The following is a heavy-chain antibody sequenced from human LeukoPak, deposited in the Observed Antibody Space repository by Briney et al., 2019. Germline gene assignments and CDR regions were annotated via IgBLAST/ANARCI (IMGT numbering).Heavy chain of an antibody. CDR3: ARGPEFWSGYYPLYYFDY. CDR1: GFTFSSYA. Sequence: GGSLRLSCAASGFTFSSYAMSWVRQAPGKGLEWVSAISGSGGSTYYADSVKGRFTISRDNAKNSLYLQMNSLRAEDTAVYYCARGPEFWSGYYPLYYFDYWGQGTLVTVSS. CDR2: ISGSGGST. D-gene: IGHD3-3*01. V-gene: IGHV3-23*01. J-gene: IGHJ4*02.